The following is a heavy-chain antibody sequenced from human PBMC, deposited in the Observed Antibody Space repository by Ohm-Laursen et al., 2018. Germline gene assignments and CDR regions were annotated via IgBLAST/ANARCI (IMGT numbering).Heavy chain of an antibody. J-gene: IGHJ4*02. CDR3: TKAYGVRVEAAIASFDF. CDR1: GFTFDDYA. D-gene: IGHD2-15*01. Sequence: SLRLSCTASGFTFDDYAMHWVRQAPGKGLEWVSGIRWNSGSIGYADSVKGRFTISRDNARNSLYLQMNSLRAEGTALYYCTKAYGVRVEAAIASFDFWGQGTLVTVSS. CDR2: IRWNSGSI. V-gene: IGHV3-9*01.